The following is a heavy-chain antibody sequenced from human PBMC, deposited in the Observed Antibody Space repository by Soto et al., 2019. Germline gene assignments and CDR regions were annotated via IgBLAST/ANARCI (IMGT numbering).Heavy chain of an antibody. CDR1: GFTFSSYA. J-gene: IGHJ4*02. D-gene: IGHD1-26*01. V-gene: IGHV3-30-3*01. CDR2: ISYDGSNK. CDR3: ARDGIQGEPPLY. Sequence: QVQLVESGGGVVQPGRSLRLSCAASGFTFSSYAMHWVRQAPGKGLEWVAVISYDGSNKYYADSVKGRFTISRDNSKNTLYLQMNSLRAEDTAVYYCARDGIQGEPPLYWGQGTLVTVSS.